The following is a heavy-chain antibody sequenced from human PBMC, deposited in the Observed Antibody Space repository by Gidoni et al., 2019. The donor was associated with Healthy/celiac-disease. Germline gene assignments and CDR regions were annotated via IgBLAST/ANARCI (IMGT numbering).Heavy chain of an antibody. J-gene: IGHJ3*02. Sequence: EVQLLASGGGLVQPGGSLRLSCSASGFTFSSYAMSWVRQAPGKGLEGVSAISGSGGSTYYADSVKGRFTISRDNSKNTLYLQMNSLRAEDTAVYYCAKAPYYDSSGPLAIWGQGTMVTVSS. D-gene: IGHD3-22*01. CDR2: ISGSGGST. CDR3: AKAPYYDSSGPLAI. V-gene: IGHV3-23*01. CDR1: GFTFSSYA.